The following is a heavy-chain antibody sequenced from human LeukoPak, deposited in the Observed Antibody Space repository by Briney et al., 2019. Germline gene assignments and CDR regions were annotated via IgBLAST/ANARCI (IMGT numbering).Heavy chain of an antibody. CDR2: ISDDGSNK. J-gene: IGHJ4*02. V-gene: IGHV3-30-3*01. CDR1: GFTFSSYA. CDR3: ARDTHYGSPNYFDY. D-gene: IGHD4-17*01. Sequence: PGGSLRLSCAASGFTFSSYAMHWVRQAPAKGLEWVTLISDDGSNKYYADSVKGRFTISRDNSKNTLYLQMNSLRPEDTAVYYCARDTHYGSPNYFDYWGQGTLVTVSS.